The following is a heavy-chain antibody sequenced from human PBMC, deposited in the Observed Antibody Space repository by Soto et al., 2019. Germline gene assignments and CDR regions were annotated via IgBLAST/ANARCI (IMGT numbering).Heavy chain of an antibody. J-gene: IGHJ4*02. CDR3: AHRILRTVFGLVTTTAIYFDF. CDR2: IYWDDDK. Sequence: QITLNESGPTVVKPAETLTLTCTFSGFSLTTSGVGVGWIRQSPGKAPEWLALIYWDDDKRYRASLKSRLTITKDTSKTQVVLTMASVDPADTATYYCAHRILRTVFGLVTTTAIYFDFWGQGTPVVVSS. D-gene: IGHD3-3*01. CDR1: GFSLTTSGVG. V-gene: IGHV2-5*02.